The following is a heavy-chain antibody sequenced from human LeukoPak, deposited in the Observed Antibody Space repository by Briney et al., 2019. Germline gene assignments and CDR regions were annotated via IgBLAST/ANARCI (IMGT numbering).Heavy chain of an antibody. Sequence: SETLSLTCTVSGGSINSYYWSWIRQPPGKGLEWIGYIYYSGSTNYNPSLKSRVTISVDTSKNQFSLKLSSVTAADTAVYYCAISYYDILTGYSSAFDYWGQGTLVTVSS. D-gene: IGHD3-9*01. CDR1: GGSINSYY. V-gene: IGHV4-59*01. J-gene: IGHJ4*02. CDR3: AISYYDILTGYSSAFDY. CDR2: IYYSGST.